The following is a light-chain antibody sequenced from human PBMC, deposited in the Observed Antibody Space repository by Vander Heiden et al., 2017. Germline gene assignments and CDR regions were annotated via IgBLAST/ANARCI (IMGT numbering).Light chain of an antibody. CDR3: ATWDNSMSAGV. V-gene: IGLV1-51*01. CDR1: SSNIGNNY. Sequence: QSVLTQPPSVSAAPGQKVTISCSGRSSNIGNNYVSWYQHLPGTAPKLLIYDNDKRPSGIPDRFSGSKSGTSATLGITGLQIGDEADYYCATWDNSMSAGVFGGGTKLTVL. J-gene: IGLJ3*02. CDR2: DND.